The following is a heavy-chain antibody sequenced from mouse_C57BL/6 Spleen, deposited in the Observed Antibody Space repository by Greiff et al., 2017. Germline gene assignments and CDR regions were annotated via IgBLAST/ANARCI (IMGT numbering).Heavy chain of an antibody. V-gene: IGHV1-18*01. Sequence: VHLKQSGPELVKPGASVKIPCKASGYTFTDYNMDWVKQSHGKSLEWIGDINPNNGGTIYNQKFKGKATLTVDKSSSTAYMELRSLTSEDTAVYYCARSGTTVVAYYFDYWGQGTTLTVSS. CDR2: INPNNGGT. D-gene: IGHD1-1*01. CDR1: GYTFTDYN. J-gene: IGHJ2*01. CDR3: ARSGTTVVAYYFDY.